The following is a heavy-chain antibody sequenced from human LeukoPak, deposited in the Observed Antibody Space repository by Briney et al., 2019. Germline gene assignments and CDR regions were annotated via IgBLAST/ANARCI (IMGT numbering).Heavy chain of an antibody. D-gene: IGHD5-24*01. J-gene: IGHJ4*02. CDR3: AKDPRVGSRVATPCH. CDR1: GFTLSDYW. V-gene: IGHV3-23*01. Sequence: PGGSLRLSCAASGFTLSDYWMNWVRQAPGKGLEWVSAISGSGGSTYYADSVKGRFTISRDNSKSTLFLQMNSLRAEDTAVYYCAKDPRVGSRVATPCHWGQGTLVTVSS. CDR2: ISGSGGST.